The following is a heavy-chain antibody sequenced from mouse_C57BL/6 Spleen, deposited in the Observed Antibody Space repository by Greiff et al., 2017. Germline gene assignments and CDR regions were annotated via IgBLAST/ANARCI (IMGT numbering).Heavy chain of an antibody. CDR3: ARLVVDSFGD. CDR1: GFTFTSYG. Sequence: QVQLQQSGADLARPGASVKLSCTASGFTFTSYGICWVRQRPGQGLEWVGEICPGSGYTYYNEKVKGKATLTADKSCSTPYLELSSLTSEDSAVYCCARLVVDSFGDWGQGTTLTVSS. CDR2: ICPGSGYT. J-gene: IGHJ2*01. V-gene: IGHV1-81*01. D-gene: IGHD1-1*01.